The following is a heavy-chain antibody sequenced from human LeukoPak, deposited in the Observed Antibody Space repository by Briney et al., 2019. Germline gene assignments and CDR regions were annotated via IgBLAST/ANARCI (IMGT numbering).Heavy chain of an antibody. V-gene: IGHV1-8*01. CDR1: GYTFTSYD. D-gene: IGHD3-3*01. Sequence: ASVKVSCKASGYTFTSYDINWVRQATGQGLEWMGWMNPNSGNTGYAQKFQGRVTMTRNTSISTAYIELSSLRSEDTAVYYCARGRPGSSYYDFWSGAYYYYYYGMDVWGQGTTVTVSS. J-gene: IGHJ6*02. CDR2: MNPNSGNT. CDR3: ARGRPGSSYYDFWSGAYYYYYYGMDV.